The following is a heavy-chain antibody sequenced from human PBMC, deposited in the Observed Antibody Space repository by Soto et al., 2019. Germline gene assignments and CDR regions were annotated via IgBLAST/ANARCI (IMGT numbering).Heavy chain of an antibody. Sequence: GASVKVSCKASGYTFTSYAMHWVRQAPGQRLEWVGWINAGNGNTKYSQKFQGRVTITRDTSASTAYMELSSLRSGDTAVYYCARVSSNLSLNYYYYYMDVWGKGTTVTVSS. V-gene: IGHV1-3*01. CDR1: GYTFTSYA. CDR3: ARVSSNLSLNYYYYYMDV. D-gene: IGHD4-4*01. J-gene: IGHJ6*03. CDR2: INAGNGNT.